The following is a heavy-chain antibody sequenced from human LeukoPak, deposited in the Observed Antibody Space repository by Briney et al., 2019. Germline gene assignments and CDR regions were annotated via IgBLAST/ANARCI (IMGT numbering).Heavy chain of an antibody. Sequence: PSETLSLTCTVSGASIRSYYWGWVRQSPGKGLEWIGYIYHSGSTNYNPSLRSRVAISVDTSKSQFSLNLNSVTAADTAVYYCAWIISATGTGGYYFNYWGQGTLVTVSS. V-gene: IGHV4-59*08. CDR3: AWIISATGTGGYYFNY. CDR1: GASIRSYY. CDR2: IYHSGST. J-gene: IGHJ4*02. D-gene: IGHD6-13*01.